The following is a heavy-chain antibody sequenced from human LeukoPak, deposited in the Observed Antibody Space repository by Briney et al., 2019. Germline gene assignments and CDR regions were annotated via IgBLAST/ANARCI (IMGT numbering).Heavy chain of an antibody. D-gene: IGHD3-10*01. Sequence: GGSLRLSCAASGFSFSSYDMNWVRQAPGKGLEWVSSISDSDSYIYYADSVKGRFTISRDNAKNSLYLQMNSLRAEDTAVYYCARDVRGSGSYPTYYYTGMDVWGQGTTVTVSS. J-gene: IGHJ6*02. V-gene: IGHV3-21*01. CDR2: ISDSDSYI. CDR1: GFSFSSYD. CDR3: ARDVRGSGSYPTYYYTGMDV.